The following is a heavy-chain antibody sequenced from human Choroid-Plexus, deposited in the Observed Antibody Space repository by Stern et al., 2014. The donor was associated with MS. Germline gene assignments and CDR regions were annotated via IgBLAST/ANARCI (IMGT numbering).Heavy chain of an antibody. CDR2: VSHDGSYK. Sequence: VQLVQSGGGVVQPGRPLRLSCVASGFTFGSCAMHWVRQAPGMGLEGVGGVSHDGSYKYYADSVKGRFTISRDNSQNTRYMQMSSLRPEDTAVYYCAKDRQYLTYFFGHWGQGSLVTVSS. CDR3: AKDRQYLTYFFGH. CDR1: GFTFGSCA. J-gene: IGHJ5*02. D-gene: IGHD2/OR15-2a*01. V-gene: IGHV3-30*18.